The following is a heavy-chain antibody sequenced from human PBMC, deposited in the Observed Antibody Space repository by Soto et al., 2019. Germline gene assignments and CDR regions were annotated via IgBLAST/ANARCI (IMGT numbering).Heavy chain of an antibody. CDR2: ISAYNGNT. V-gene: IGHV1-18*01. CDR3: AIQRYSGSYSYYYYGMDV. J-gene: IGHJ6*02. CDR1: GYTFTSYG. Sequence: QVQLVQSGAEVKKPGASVKVSCKASGYTFTSYGISWVRQAPGQGLEWMGWISAYNGNTNYAQKLQGRVTLTTDTSTSTAYMELRSLRSDDTAVYYCAIQRYSGSYSYYYYGMDVWGQGTTVTVSS. D-gene: IGHD1-26*01.